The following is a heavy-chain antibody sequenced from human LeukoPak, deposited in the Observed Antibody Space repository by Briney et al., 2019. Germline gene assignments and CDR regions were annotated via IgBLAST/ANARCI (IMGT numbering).Heavy chain of an antibody. CDR2: ISAYNDNT. CDR1: GYTFASYG. Sequence: ASVKVSCKASGYTFASYGISWVRQAPGQGLEWMGWISAYNDNTKYAQNLQGRVTLTTDTSTSTAYMELRSLTSDDTALYYCARDTDRITTPGGPDYWGQGTLVTVSS. CDR3: ARDTDRITTPGGPDY. D-gene: IGHD6-13*01. J-gene: IGHJ4*02. V-gene: IGHV1-18*01.